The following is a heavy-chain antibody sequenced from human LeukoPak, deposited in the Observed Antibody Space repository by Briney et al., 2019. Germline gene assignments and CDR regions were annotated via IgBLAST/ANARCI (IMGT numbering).Heavy chain of an antibody. Sequence: GGSLRLSCAACGFIFSSYEMNWVRQAPGKGLEWVSYISSSGSTIYYADSVKGRFTISRDNAKNSLYLQMNSLRAEDTAVYYCARDTYDSSGYYRIDPWGQGTLVTVSS. CDR2: ISSSGSTI. CDR3: ARDTYDSSGYYRIDP. J-gene: IGHJ5*02. D-gene: IGHD3-22*01. V-gene: IGHV3-48*03. CDR1: GFIFSSYE.